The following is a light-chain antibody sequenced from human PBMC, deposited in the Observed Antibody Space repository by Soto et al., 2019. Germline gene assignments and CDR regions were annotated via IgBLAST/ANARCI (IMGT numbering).Light chain of an antibody. J-gene: IGLJ1*01. CDR3: SSYTRRSTYV. CDR2: DVS. V-gene: IGLV2-14*03. CDR1: SSDVGSYNV. Sequence: SVLTQPASVSGSPGQSITIPCSGTSSDVGSYNVVSWYQQHPGKAPKLVIYDVSNRPSGVSPRFSGAKSGNTASLTIAGLQAEDEADYYCSSYTRRSTYVFGTGTKLTVL.